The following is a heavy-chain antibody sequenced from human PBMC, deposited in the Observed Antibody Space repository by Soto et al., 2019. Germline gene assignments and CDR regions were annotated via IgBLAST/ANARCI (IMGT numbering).Heavy chain of an antibody. J-gene: IGHJ4*02. CDR3: AKEAFYTWIPPTDFDS. Sequence: EVQLLESGGGLVQPGGSLRFSCTASGFAFSDYAMSWVRQAPGKGLEWVSAIGGGGRKTYYADSVKGRFTMSRDNSKNTVYLQMNSLRAEDTAIYYCAKEAFYTWIPPTDFDSWGQGTLVTVSS. D-gene: IGHD5-12*01. CDR2: IGGGGRKT. V-gene: IGHV3-23*01. CDR1: GFAFSDYA.